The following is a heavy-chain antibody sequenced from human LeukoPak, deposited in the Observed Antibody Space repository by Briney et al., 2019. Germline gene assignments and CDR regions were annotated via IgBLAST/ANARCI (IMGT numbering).Heavy chain of an antibody. CDR2: IYYSGTT. CDR3: ARGVYIAAAQYGY. V-gene: IGHV4-59*01. Sequence: SETLSLTCTVSGGSISSYYWSWIRQPPGKGLEWVGYIYYSGTTKYNPSLKSRVSISVDTSKNQFSLKLSSVTAADTAVYYCARGVYIAAAQYGYWGQGTLVTVSS. J-gene: IGHJ4*02. CDR1: GGSISSYY. D-gene: IGHD6-13*01.